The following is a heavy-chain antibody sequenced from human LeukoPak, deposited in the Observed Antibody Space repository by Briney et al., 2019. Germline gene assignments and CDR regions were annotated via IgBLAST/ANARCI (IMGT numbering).Heavy chain of an antibody. Sequence: KPSETLSLTCAVYGGSFSGYYSSWIRQPPGKGLERLGEINHSGSTNYNPSLKSRVTISVDTSKNQFSLKLSSVTAADTAVYYCARGPPWGDTAMAPYFDYWGQGTLVTVSS. CDR2: INHSGST. D-gene: IGHD5-18*01. CDR3: ARGPPWGDTAMAPYFDY. J-gene: IGHJ4*02. CDR1: GGSFSGYY. V-gene: IGHV4-34*01.